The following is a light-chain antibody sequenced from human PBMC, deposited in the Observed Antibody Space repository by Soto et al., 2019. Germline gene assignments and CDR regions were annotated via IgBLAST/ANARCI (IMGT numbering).Light chain of an antibody. CDR1: QSVSSN. J-gene: IGKJ2*01. CDR2: DAS. Sequence: EMVMTQSPATLSVSPGERATLSCRASQSVSSNLAWYQQKPGQAPRLLIYDASTRATGIPARFSGSGSGTEFTLTISRLQSEDFAVYYCQQYNNWPPRTFGQGTKLEIK. V-gene: IGKV3-15*01. CDR3: QQYNNWPPRT.